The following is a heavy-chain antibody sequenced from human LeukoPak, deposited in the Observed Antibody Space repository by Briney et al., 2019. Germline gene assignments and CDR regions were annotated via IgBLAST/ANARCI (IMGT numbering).Heavy chain of an antibody. CDR2: IIPFIGAP. Sequence: SVKVSCKASGGTFRTDAIDWIRQAPGEGLEWMGGIIPFIGAPNFAQRFHGRVTITTDETTSTVYMELSSLRSEDTAVYYCAREVITETTLGWFDPWGQGTLITVSS. J-gene: IGHJ5*02. V-gene: IGHV1-69*05. D-gene: IGHD1-7*01. CDR1: GGTFRTDA. CDR3: AREVITETTLGWFDP.